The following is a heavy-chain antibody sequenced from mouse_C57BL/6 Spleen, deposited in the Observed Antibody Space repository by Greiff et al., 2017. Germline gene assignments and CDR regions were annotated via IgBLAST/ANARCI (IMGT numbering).Heavy chain of an antibody. Sequence: EVKLLESGPGLVKPSQSLSLTCSVTGYSITSGYYWNWIRQFPGNKLEWMGYISYDGSNNYNPCLKNRISITRDTSKNQFFLKLNSVTTEDTATYYCAREGYGNYGWFADWGQGTLVTVSA. CDR3: AREGYGNYGWFAD. CDR1: GYSITSGYY. D-gene: IGHD2-1*01. CDR2: ISYDGSN. V-gene: IGHV3-6*01. J-gene: IGHJ3*01.